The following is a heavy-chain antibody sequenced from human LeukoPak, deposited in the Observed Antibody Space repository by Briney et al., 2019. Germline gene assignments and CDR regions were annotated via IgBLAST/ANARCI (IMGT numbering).Heavy chain of an antibody. CDR2: SPHDKNEV. CDR1: GFSFSDYG. CDR3: ARHRTYSASGIFGQNYFGY. J-gene: IGHJ4*02. D-gene: IGHD3-3*01. Sequence: GGSLRLSCAAPGFSFSDYGMHWVRQAPGKGLEWVAFSPHDKNEVSEADSVKGRFTISRDKSKNTLYLQMNNLTADDTALYFCARHRTYSASGIFGQNYFGYWGLGTLVTVSS. V-gene: IGHV3-30*19.